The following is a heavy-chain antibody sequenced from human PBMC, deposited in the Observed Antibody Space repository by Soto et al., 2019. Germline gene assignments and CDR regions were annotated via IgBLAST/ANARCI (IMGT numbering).Heavy chain of an antibody. CDR2: IYYSGST. V-gene: IGHV4-31*03. D-gene: IGHD3-16*01. CDR1: GGSISSGGYY. CDR3: ARGGVTRDSDAFDI. Sequence: QVQLQESGPGLVKPSQTLSLTCTVSGGSISSGGYYWSWIRQHPGKGLEWIGYIYYSGSTYYNPSLQSRVTISVDTSKKQFSLKLVSVTAADTAVYYCARGGVTRDSDAFDIWGQGTMVTVSS. J-gene: IGHJ3*02.